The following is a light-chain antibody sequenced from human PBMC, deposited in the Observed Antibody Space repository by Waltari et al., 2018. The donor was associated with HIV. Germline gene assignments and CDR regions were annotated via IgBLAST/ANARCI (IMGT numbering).Light chain of an antibody. CDR3: SSYTSSSTLFV. Sequence: QSALTQPASVSGSPGQSITISCTGASSDLGGYTFVPWYQQHPGKAPKLMIYDVSNRPSGVSNRFSGSKSGNTASLTISGLQAEDEADYYCSSYTSSSTLFVFGTGTKVTVL. CDR2: DVS. V-gene: IGLV2-14*01. J-gene: IGLJ1*01. CDR1: SSDLGGYTF.